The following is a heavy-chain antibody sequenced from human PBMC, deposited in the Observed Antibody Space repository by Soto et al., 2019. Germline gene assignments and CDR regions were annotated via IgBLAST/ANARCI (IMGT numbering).Heavy chain of an antibody. J-gene: IGHJ4*02. V-gene: IGHV1-69*04. Sequence: SVKVSCKTFGGTFSNDIITWVRQAPGQGLEWMGRIIPLLDIANYAQKFQGRVTITAGKSTSTAYMELNSLRSEDTAVYYCVRDYPIGSTYSGYDGIDYWGQGTLVTVSS. D-gene: IGHD5-12*01. CDR2: IIPLLDIA. CDR3: VRDYPIGSTYSGYDGIDY. CDR1: GGTFSNDI.